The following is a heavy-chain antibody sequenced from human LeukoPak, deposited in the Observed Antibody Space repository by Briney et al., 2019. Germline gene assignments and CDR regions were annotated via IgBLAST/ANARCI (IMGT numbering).Heavy chain of an antibody. CDR2: IYPSDSDT. CDR3: ARLYGDADY. V-gene: IGHV5-51*01. D-gene: IGHD4-17*01. Sequence: GESLKISCKGSGYRFTTYWIGWVRQMPGKGLEWMGMIYPSDSDTRYSPSFQGQVTISADKSISTAYLQWNSLKASDTAMYYCARLYGDADYWGQGTLVTVSS. J-gene: IGHJ4*02. CDR1: GYRFTTYW.